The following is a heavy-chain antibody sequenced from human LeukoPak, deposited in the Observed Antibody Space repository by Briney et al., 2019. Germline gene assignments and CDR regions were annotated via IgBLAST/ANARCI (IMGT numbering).Heavy chain of an antibody. CDR2: IYYSGST. D-gene: IGHD3-10*01. J-gene: IGHJ3*02. CDR1: GGSISSSSYY. CDR3: AREAMVRVPADAFDI. Sequence: PSETLSLTCTVSGGSISSSSYYWGWIRQPPGKGLEWIGSIYYSGSTYYNPSLKSRVTISVDTSKNQFSLKLSSVTAADTAVYYCAREAMVRVPADAFDIWGQGTMVTVSS. V-gene: IGHV4-39*07.